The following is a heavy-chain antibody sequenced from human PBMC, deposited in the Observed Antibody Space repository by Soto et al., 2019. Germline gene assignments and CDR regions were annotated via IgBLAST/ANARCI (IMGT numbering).Heavy chain of an antibody. CDR3: ARLAYDTNGYNVYGDDAFDI. V-gene: IGHV4-39*01. J-gene: IGHJ3*02. CDR1: GGSISDNDYY. D-gene: IGHD3-22*01. Sequence: PSETLSLTCTVSGGSISDNDYYWSWIRQPPGKGLEWIGTISHTGSAYYNPSLESRVAISVDTSKNQFSLNLDSVTAADTAVYYCARLAYDTNGYNVYGDDAFDIWGQGTMVTVS. CDR2: ISHTGSA.